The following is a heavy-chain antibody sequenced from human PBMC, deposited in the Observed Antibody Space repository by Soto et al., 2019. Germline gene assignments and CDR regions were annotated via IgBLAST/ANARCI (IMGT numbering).Heavy chain of an antibody. Sequence: GASVKVSCKASRDTFSSYSITWVRQAPGQGLEWTGGIIPILGSTKYAQKFQGRVTMTADESTSTAYMELSSLRSEDRAVYYCAAGGRDGYIKWGQGTQVTVSS. V-gene: IGHV1-69*13. D-gene: IGHD5-12*01. CDR1: RDTFSSYS. CDR2: IIPILGST. J-gene: IGHJ4*02. CDR3: AAGGRDGYIK.